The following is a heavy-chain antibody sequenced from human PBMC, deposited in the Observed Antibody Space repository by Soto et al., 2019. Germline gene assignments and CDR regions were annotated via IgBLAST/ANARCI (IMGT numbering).Heavy chain of an antibody. V-gene: IGHV1-69*13. CDR2: IIPIFGTA. J-gene: IGHJ6*02. CDR3: ARWGAVVAPIINYYYGMDV. CDR1: GYTFSTYG. D-gene: IGHD2-15*01. Sequence: ASVKVSCKASGYTFSTYGICCVRQAPGQGLEWMGGIIPIFGTANYAQKFQGRVTITADESTSTAYMELSSLRSEDTAVYYCARWGAVVAPIINYYYGMDVWGQGTTVTVSS.